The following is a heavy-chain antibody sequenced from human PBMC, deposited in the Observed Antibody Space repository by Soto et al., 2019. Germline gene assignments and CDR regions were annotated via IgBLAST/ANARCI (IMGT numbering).Heavy chain of an antibody. D-gene: IGHD1-1*01. Sequence: EVQLVESGGGLIQPGGSLRLSCEVSGFTVSSNYMSWVRQIPGKGLEWVSVIYISGTTYYADSVKGRFTISRDNSKNTVYLQMNSLSAEDTAVYYCARAHNWNDAYFDYWGQGTLVTVSS. CDR3: ARAHNWNDAYFDY. V-gene: IGHV3-53*01. CDR2: IYISGTT. CDR1: GFTVSSNY. J-gene: IGHJ4*02.